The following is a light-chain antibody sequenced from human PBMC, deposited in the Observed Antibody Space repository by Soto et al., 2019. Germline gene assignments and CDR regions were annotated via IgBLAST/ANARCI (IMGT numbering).Light chain of an antibody. CDR1: SSDVGGYNY. CDR3: SSYSGSSTLV. Sequence: QSALTQPASVSGSPGQSITISCTGTSSDVGGYNYVSWYQQHPGKAPKLMIFDVSDRPSGVSNRFSGSKSGNTASLTISGLQDEDDADDYCSSYSGSSTLVFGGGTKVTVL. J-gene: IGLJ2*01. V-gene: IGLV2-14*01. CDR2: DVS.